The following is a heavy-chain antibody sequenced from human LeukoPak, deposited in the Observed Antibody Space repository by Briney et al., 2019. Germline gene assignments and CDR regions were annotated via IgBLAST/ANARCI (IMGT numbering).Heavy chain of an antibody. CDR2: ISGSGGST. J-gene: IGHJ5*02. Sequence: GGSLRLSCAASGFTFSSYAMSWVRQAPGKGLEWVSAISGSGGSTYYADSVKGRFTISRDNSKNTLYLHMNSLRGGDTAVYYCAKAIGMAVAGASGWLDPWGQGTQVTVSS. D-gene: IGHD6-19*01. CDR3: AKAIGMAVAGASGWLDP. CDR1: GFTFSSYA. V-gene: IGHV3-23*01.